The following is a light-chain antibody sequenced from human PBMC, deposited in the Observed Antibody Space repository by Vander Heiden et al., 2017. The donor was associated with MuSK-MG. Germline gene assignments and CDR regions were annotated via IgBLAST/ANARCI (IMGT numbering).Light chain of an antibody. V-gene: IGLV1-51*01. CDR1: SSNIGNNY. CDR2: DNN. Sequence: QSVLTQPPSVSAAPGQKVTISCSGSSSNIGNNYVSWYQQLPGPAPKLLIYDNNKRPSGIPDRFSGSKSGASATLGITGLQTGDEADYYCGTWDSSLSHVVFGGGTKLTVL. J-gene: IGLJ2*01. CDR3: GTWDSSLSHVV.